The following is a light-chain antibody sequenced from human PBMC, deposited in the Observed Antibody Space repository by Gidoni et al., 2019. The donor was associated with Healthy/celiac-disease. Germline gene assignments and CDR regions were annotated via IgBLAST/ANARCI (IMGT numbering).Light chain of an antibody. CDR2: DAS. CDR1: QDIRNY. V-gene: IGKV1-33*01. J-gene: IGKJ3*01. CDR3: QQYDNLPFT. Sequence: DIQMTQSPSSRSASVGDRVTITCQASQDIRNYLNWYQQKPGKAPKLLIYDASNLETGVPSRFSGSGSGTDYTFTISSLQPEDIATDYCQQYDNLPFTFVPGTKVDIK.